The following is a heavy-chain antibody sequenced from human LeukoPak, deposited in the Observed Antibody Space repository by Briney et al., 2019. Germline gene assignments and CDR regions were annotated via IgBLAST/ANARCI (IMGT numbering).Heavy chain of an antibody. CDR2: ISSSSSYI. J-gene: IGHJ4*02. CDR1: GFTFSSYS. CDR3: ARDGVSVVPAEYLTFDY. Sequence: GGSLRLSCAASGFTFSSYSMIWVRQAPGKGLEWVSSISSSSSYIYYADSVKGRFTISRDNAKTSLYLQMNSLRAEDTAVYYCARDGVSVVPAEYLTFDYWGQGTLVTVSS. D-gene: IGHD2-2*01. V-gene: IGHV3-21*01.